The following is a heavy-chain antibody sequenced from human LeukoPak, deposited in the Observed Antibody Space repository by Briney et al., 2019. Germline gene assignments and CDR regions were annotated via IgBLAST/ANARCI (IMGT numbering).Heavy chain of an antibody. V-gene: IGHV3-48*03. CDR2: ITTSDSTT. Sequence: GGSLRLSCVASGFTFSSYEMNWVRQAPGKGLEWLSYITTSDSTTHYADSVKGRFTISRDNAKNSLYLQMNSLRAEDTAVYYCARDGGFGELSFDYWGQGTLVTVSS. CDR1: GFTFSSYE. D-gene: IGHD3-10*01. J-gene: IGHJ4*02. CDR3: ARDGGFGELSFDY.